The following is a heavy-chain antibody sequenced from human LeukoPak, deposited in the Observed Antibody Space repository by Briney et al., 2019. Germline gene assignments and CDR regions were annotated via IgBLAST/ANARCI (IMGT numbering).Heavy chain of an antibody. V-gene: IGHV3-15*01. CDR3: AKDRDIQQWLVRPY. D-gene: IGHD6-19*01. Sequence: PGESLRLSCAASGFTFSDAWMNWVRQTPGKGLEWVGRIQSKTHGGTTDFAPPVKDRFTISRDDSKSMLFLQMNSLKPEDTAVYYCAKDRDIQQWLVRPYWGQGTLVTVSS. CDR1: GFTFSDAW. J-gene: IGHJ4*02. CDR2: IQSKTHGGTT.